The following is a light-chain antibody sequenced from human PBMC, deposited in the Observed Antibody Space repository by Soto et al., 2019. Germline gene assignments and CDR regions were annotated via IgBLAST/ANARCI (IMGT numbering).Light chain of an antibody. Sequence: QSVLTQPASVSGSPGQSINISCTGTSSDVGGYNYVSWYQHHPGKAPKLMIYDVTNRPSGVSNRFSGSKSGNTASLTISGLQAEDEADYYCTSYTTSSPYLVFGGGTKLTVL. J-gene: IGLJ3*02. CDR2: DVT. CDR3: TSYTTSSPYLV. CDR1: SSDVGGYNY. V-gene: IGLV2-14*03.